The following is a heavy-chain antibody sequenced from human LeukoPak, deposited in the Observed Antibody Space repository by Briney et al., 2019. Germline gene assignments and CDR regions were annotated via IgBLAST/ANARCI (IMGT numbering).Heavy chain of an antibody. CDR2: INHSGST. Sequence: PSETLSLTCAVYGGSFSGYYWSWIRQPPGKGLEWIGEINHSGSTNYNPSLKSRVTISVDTSKNQFSLKLSSVTAADTAVYYCARDYGDYAFDYWGQGTLVTVSS. J-gene: IGHJ4*02. D-gene: IGHD4-17*01. CDR1: GGSFSGYY. CDR3: ARDYGDYAFDY. V-gene: IGHV4-34*01.